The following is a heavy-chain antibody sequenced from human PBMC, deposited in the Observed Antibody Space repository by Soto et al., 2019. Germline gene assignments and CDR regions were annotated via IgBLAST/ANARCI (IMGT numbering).Heavy chain of an antibody. Sequence: EVQLVESGGGLVQPGGSLKLSCAASGFTFSGSAMHWVRQASGKGLEWVGRIRSKANSYATTYAASVKGRFTISKDDSKNTAYLQMNSLKTEDTAVYYCTSWELGLRSAFDIWGQGTTVTVSS. CDR1: GFTFSGSA. V-gene: IGHV3-73*01. J-gene: IGHJ3*02. D-gene: IGHD5-12*01. CDR2: IRSKANSYAT. CDR3: TSWELGLRSAFDI.